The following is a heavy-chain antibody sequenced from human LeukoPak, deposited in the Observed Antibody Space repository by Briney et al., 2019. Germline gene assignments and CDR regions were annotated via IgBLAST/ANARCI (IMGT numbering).Heavy chain of an antibody. CDR3: AKRPKVAATGSGYFDY. Sequence: GGSLRLSCAASGFTFSSYAMSWVRQAPGKGLEWVSAISGSGGSTYYADSVKGRSTISRDNSKNTLYLQMNSLRADDTAVYYCAKRPKVAATGSGYFDYWGQGTLVTVSS. V-gene: IGHV3-23*01. J-gene: IGHJ4*02. CDR1: GFTFSSYA. CDR2: ISGSGGST. D-gene: IGHD2-15*01.